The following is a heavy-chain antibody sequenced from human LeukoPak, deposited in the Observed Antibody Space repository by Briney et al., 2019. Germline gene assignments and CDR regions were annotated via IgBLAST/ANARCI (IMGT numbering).Heavy chain of an antibody. J-gene: IGHJ4*02. D-gene: IGHD6-19*01. CDR1: GGSIRSYH. V-gene: IGHV4-59*08. CDR2: IYYSGST. Sequence: SSETLSLTCTVSGGSIRSYHWSWIRQPPGKELEWIGYIYYSGSTNYNPSLKSRVTISIDTSNNQFSLKLSSVTAADTAVYYCARGPHSSGWPQHFYWGPGTLVTVSS. CDR3: ARGPHSSGWPQHFY.